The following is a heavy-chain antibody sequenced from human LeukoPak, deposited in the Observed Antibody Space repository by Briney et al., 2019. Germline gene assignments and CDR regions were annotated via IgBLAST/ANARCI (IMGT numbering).Heavy chain of an antibody. CDR2: ISSSSSYI. V-gene: IGHV3-21*01. CDR3: ARASYYYGSGSYLLHDAFDI. Sequence: GGSLRLSCAASGFTFSSYSMNWVLQAPGKGLEWVSSISSSSSYIYYADSVKGRFTISRDNAKNSLYLQMNSLRAEDTAVYYCARASYYYGSGSYLLHDAFDIWGQGTMVTVSS. D-gene: IGHD3-10*01. CDR1: GFTFSSYS. J-gene: IGHJ3*02.